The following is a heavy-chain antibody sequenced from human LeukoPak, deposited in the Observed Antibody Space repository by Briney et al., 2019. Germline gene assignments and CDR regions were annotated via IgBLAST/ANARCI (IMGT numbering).Heavy chain of an antibody. CDR2: ISGSDGYT. D-gene: IGHD3-9*01. CDR1: GFTFSSYA. CDR3: VARGGPPYFVSDI. Sequence: GGSLRLSCGASGFTFSSYAMSWVRQAPGKGLEWVSGISGSDGYTYYADSVKGRFTISRENAKNSLNLQMNSLRVGDTAVYYCVARGGPPYFVSDIWGQGTMVTVSS. J-gene: IGHJ3*02. V-gene: IGHV3-23*01.